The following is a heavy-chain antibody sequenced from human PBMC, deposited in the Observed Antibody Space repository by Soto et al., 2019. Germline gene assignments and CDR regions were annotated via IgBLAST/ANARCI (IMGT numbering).Heavy chain of an antibody. D-gene: IGHD6-13*01. J-gene: IGHJ6*02. CDR1: GGCITSSFC. CDR3: RSSSRYSTDV. Sequence: QLQLQESGPGLLRPSETLSLSCTVSGGCITSSFCWGWIRQPPGKGLEWIGSIYGTGNTYYNPSLKGRVTISADTSKNQFSLNLISVTAADTAVYYCRSSSRYSTDVWGQGATVTVSS. CDR2: IYGTGNT. V-gene: IGHV4-39*01.